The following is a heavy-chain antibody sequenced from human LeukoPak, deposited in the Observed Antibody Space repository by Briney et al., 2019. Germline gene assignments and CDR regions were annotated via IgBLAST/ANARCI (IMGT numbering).Heavy chain of an antibody. J-gene: IGHJ4*02. Sequence: SETLSLTCAVYGGSFSGYYWSWIRQPPGKGLEWIGEINHSGSTNYNPSLQSRVTISVDTSKNQFSLKWSSVTAADTAVYYCARGDLKSGSNWGQGTLVTVSS. V-gene: IGHV4-34*01. D-gene: IGHD3-3*01. CDR1: GGSFSGYY. CDR3: ARGDLKSGSN. CDR2: INHSGST.